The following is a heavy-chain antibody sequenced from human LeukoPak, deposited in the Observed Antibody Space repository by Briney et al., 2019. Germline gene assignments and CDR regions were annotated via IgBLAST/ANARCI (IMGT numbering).Heavy chain of an antibody. CDR3: TRHTYYYGSGSKIDY. Sequence: PGRSLRLSCAASGFTFSGSAMHWVRQASGKGLEWVGFIRSKAYGGTTEYAASVKGRFTISRDDSKSIAYLQMNSLKTEDTAVYYCTRHTYYYGSGSKIDYWGQGTLVTVSS. D-gene: IGHD3-10*01. CDR2: IRSKAYGGTT. J-gene: IGHJ4*02. V-gene: IGHV3-49*04. CDR1: GFTFSGSA.